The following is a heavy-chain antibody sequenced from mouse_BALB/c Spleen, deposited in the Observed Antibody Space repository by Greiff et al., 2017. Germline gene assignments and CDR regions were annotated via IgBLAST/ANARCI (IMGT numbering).Heavy chain of an antibody. CDR3: ARRGYYGAMDY. V-gene: IGHV1S135*01. J-gene: IGHJ4*01. D-gene: IGHD1-1*02. CDR2: IDPYNGGT. Sequence: EVQLQQSGPELGKPGASVKISCKASGYSFTGYNMYWVKQSHRKSLEWIGYIDPYNGGTSYNQKSKGKATLTVDKSSSTAYMHLNSLTSEDSAIYYCARRGYYGAMDYWGQGTSVTVSS. CDR1: GYSFTGYN.